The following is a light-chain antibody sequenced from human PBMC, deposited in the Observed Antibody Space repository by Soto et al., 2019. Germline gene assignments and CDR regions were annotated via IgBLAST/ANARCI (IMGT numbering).Light chain of an antibody. CDR1: QSITID. CDR2: GAS. Sequence: IQMTQSPSSLSASVGDRVTITCRASQSITIDLNWYQQQPGKAPRLLIYGASTLQTGVPSRFSGSGSMTDFTLTISHLQPEDFATYYCLQTYTAPRTFGQGTKVDI. J-gene: IGKJ1*01. V-gene: IGKV1-39*01. CDR3: LQTYTAPRT.